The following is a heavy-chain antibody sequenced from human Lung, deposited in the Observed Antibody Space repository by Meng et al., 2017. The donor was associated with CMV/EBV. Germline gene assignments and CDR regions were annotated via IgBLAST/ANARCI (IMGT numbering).Heavy chain of an antibody. V-gene: IGHV3-21*01. D-gene: IGHD3-3*01. Sequence: ESXKISXAASGFTFSGYCMNWVRQAPGKGLEWVSSISSSSTYIYYADSVKGRFTISRDNAKNSLYLEMNSLRAEDTAVYYCVRDLPPYYDFWSGYLDFWGQGTLVTVSS. CDR1: GFTFSGYC. CDR2: ISSSSTYI. CDR3: VRDLPPYYDFWSGYLDF. J-gene: IGHJ4*02.